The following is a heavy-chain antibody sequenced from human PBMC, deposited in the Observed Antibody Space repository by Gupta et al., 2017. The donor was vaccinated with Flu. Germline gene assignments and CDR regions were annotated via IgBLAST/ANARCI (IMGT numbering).Heavy chain of an antibody. Sequence: VRQAPGQGLEWMGWINPDSGGTKYAQNFQGRVTLTRDTSINTAYMELTSLTPDDTAVYYCARDLVRGSLSTRRRGFDFWGQGTLITVSS. CDR2: INPDSGGT. V-gene: IGHV1-2*02. D-gene: IGHD3-16*01. J-gene: IGHJ4*02. CDR3: ARDLVRGSLSTRRRGFDF.